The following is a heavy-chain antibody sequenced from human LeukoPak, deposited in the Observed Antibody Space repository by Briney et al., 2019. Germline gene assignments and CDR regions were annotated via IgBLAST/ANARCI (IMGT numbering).Heavy chain of an antibody. V-gene: IGHV1-2*02. Sequence: ASVKVSCKASGYTFTSYGISWVRQAPGQGLEWMGWISPNSGGTNYAQKFQGRVTMTRNTSISTAYMELSSLRSDDTAVYYCARGCSSTTCYTSGFDYWGQGTLVTVSS. CDR2: ISPNSGGT. CDR1: GYTFTSYG. CDR3: ARGCSSTTCYTSGFDY. D-gene: IGHD2-2*02. J-gene: IGHJ4*02.